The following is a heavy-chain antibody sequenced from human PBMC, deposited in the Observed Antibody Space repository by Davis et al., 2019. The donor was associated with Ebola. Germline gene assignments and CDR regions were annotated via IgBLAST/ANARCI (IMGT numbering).Heavy chain of an antibody. V-gene: IGHV1-69*02. D-gene: IGHD3-22*01. CDR2: IIPILGIA. Sequence: SVKVSCKASGYTFTGYYMYWVRQAPGQGLEWMGRIIPILGIANYAQKFQGRVTITADKSTSTAYMELSSLRSEDTAVYYCARTYYYDSSGSGWFDPWGQGTLVTVSS. CDR3: ARTYYYDSSGSGWFDP. J-gene: IGHJ5*02. CDR1: GYTFTGYY.